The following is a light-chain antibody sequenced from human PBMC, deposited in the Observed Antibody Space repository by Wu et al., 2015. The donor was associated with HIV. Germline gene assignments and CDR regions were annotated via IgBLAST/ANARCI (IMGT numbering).Light chain of an antibody. CDR2: ATS. Sequence: DIQMTQSPSSLSASVGDSVTITCRASQGIGNSLAWYQQKPGRGPKLLLYATSKLEEGVPSRFGGSGSGTDYALTINTLQPEDFATYYCQQYYTTLLTFGGRDQGGDQT. J-gene: IGKJ4*01. CDR3: QQYYTTLLT. V-gene: IGKV1-NL1*01. CDR1: QGIGNS.